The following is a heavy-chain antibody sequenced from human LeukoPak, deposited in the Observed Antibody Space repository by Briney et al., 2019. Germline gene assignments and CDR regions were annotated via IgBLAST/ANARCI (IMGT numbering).Heavy chain of an antibody. CDR1: GASITSYY. J-gene: IGHJ2*01. CDR3: ARAYGYNYWYFDL. Sequence: SETLSLTCTVSGASITSYYWSWFRQPPGKGLEWIGYIYYSGNTKYNPSLKSRATISEDTSKEQFSLKLNSVTAADTAVYYCARAYGYNYWYFDLWGRGTLVTVSS. CDR2: IYYSGNT. D-gene: IGHD5-24*01. V-gene: IGHV4-59*01.